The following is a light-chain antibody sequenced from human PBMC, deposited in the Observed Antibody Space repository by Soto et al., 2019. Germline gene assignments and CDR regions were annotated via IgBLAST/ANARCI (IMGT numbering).Light chain of an antibody. Sequence: DIQMTQSPSTLSASVGDRVTITCRASQSISSWLAWYQQKPGKAPKLLIYKASTVKSGVPSRFSGSGSGTEFTLTISSLQPDDFATYYCQHYNSYSEAFGQGTKVDI. CDR1: QSISSW. J-gene: IGKJ1*01. CDR2: KAS. CDR3: QHYNSYSEA. V-gene: IGKV1-5*03.